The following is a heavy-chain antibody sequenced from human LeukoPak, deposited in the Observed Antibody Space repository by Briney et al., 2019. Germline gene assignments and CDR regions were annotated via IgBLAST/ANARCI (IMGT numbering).Heavy chain of an antibody. CDR1: GFTFSSYS. D-gene: IGHD2-15*01. V-gene: IGHV3-21*01. J-gene: IGHJ4*02. CDR2: ISSSSSYI. Sequence: PGGSLRLACAASGFTFSSYSMNWVRQAPGKGLEWVSSISSSSSYIYYADSVKGRFTISRDNAKNSLYLQMNSLRAEDTAVYYCASDGGCGGGCSSLYYFDYWGQGTLVTVSS. CDR3: ASDGGCGGGCSSLYYFDY.